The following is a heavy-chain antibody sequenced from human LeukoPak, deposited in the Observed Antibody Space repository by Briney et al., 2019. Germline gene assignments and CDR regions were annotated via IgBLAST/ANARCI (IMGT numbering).Heavy chain of an antibody. D-gene: IGHD6-13*01. V-gene: IGHV3-21*01. CDR3: ARGPYSSSWAFDS. Sequence: GGSLRLSCAASGFTFSSYSLNWVRQAPGKGLEWVSSISSTSSYIYYADSVKGQFTISRDNAKNSLYLQMNSLRAEDTAVYYCARGPYSSSWAFDSWGQGTLLTVSS. J-gene: IGHJ4*02. CDR1: GFTFSSYS. CDR2: ISSTSSYI.